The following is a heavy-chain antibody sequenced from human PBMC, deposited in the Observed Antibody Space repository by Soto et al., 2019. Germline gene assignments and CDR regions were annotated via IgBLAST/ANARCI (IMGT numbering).Heavy chain of an antibody. CDR1: SGSIGIGGSY. Sequence: SETQSLASTVASGSIGIGGSYLRWIRQPPGKGLERIGYIYYSGSTYYNPSLKSRVTISVDTSKNQFSLKLSSVTAADTAVYYCARGWSTYYDFWSGYRSHYFDYWGQGTLVTVSS. CDR3: ARGWSTYYDFWSGYRSHYFDY. CDR2: IYYSGST. V-gene: IGHV4-30-4*01. D-gene: IGHD3-3*01. J-gene: IGHJ4*02.